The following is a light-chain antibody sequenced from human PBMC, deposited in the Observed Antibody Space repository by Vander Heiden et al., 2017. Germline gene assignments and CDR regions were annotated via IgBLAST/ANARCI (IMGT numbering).Light chain of an antibody. CDR3: QAWDSSTVV. V-gene: IGLV3-1*01. CDR2: QDT. Sequence: SYELPQPPSVSVSPGQPASLTCSGDKVGDKYACWYQQKPGQSPVLVIYQDTKRPSGIPERFSGSNSGNTATLTISGTQAMDEADYYCQAWDSSTVVFGGGTKLTVL. CDR1: KVGDKY. J-gene: IGLJ2*01.